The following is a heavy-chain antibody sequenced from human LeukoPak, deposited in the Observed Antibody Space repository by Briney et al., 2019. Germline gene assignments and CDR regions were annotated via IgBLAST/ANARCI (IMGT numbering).Heavy chain of an antibody. CDR1: GYTFTSYA. J-gene: IGHJ6*02. Sequence: GASVKVSCKASGYTFTSYAMHWVRQAPGQRLEWMGWINAGNGNTKYSQKFQGRVTITRDTSASTAYMELSSLRSEDTAVYYCARSHLTLATIVGVVIIHDYYYGMDVWGQGTTVTVSS. D-gene: IGHD3-3*01. V-gene: IGHV1-3*01. CDR2: INAGNGNT. CDR3: ARSHLTLATIVGVVIIHDYYYGMDV.